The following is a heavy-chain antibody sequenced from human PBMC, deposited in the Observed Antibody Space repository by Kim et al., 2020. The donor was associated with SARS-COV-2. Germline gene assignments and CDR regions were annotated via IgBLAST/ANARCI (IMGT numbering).Heavy chain of an antibody. CDR1: GFTFSSYA. CDR2: ISGSGGST. CDR3: AKAERIVAAGPDY. Sequence: GSLRPSCAASGFTFSSYAMSWVRRAPGKGLEWVSTISGSGGSTYYADSVKGRFTISRDNSKNTLYLQMNSLRAEDTAVYYCAKAERIVAAGPDYWGQGTLVTVSS. D-gene: IGHD6-13*01. J-gene: IGHJ4*02. V-gene: IGHV3-23*01.